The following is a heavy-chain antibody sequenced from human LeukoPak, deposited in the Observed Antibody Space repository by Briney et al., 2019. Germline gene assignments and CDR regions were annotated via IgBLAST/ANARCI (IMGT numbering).Heavy chain of an antibody. CDR2: LSSDGSNK. J-gene: IGHJ4*02. V-gene: IGHV3-30*18. CDR1: GFVFRSYG. CDR3: AKGGEICSGGSCSPGY. D-gene: IGHD2-15*01. Sequence: GGTLRLSCAASGFVFRSYGMHWVRHAPGKGLEWVALLSSDGSNKYYTDSVKGRFTISRDNSKDTLYLQMNSLRVEDTALYYCAKGGEICSGGSCSPGYWGQGTLVTVSS.